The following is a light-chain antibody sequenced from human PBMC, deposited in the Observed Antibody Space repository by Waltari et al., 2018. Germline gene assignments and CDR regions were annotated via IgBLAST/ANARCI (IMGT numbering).Light chain of an antibody. J-gene: IGKJ1*01. V-gene: IGKV3-15*01. CDR1: QSISRN. CDR3: QQFNDWPRT. CDR2: AAS. Sequence: EVVMTQSPATLSVSPGESATLSCRASQSISRNVVWYQQRPGRAPRPLIYAASTRASDPPARFSGSGSGTDFSLTITGLQSEDSAVYYCQQFNDWPRTFGRGTRVEI.